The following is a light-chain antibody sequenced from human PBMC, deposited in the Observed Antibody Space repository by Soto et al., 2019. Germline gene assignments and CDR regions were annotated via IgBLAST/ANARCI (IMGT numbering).Light chain of an antibody. CDR1: SSDVGDYNY. CDR3: SLFISGKKI. V-gene: IGLV2-14*01. Sequence: QSALTQPRSVSGSPGQSVTISCTGTSSDVGDYNYVSWYQHHPGKAPKLMIYEVSNRPSGVSHRFSGSKSGRTASLTISGLQAEDEADYYCSLFISGKKIFGGGTKLTVL. J-gene: IGLJ2*01. CDR2: EVS.